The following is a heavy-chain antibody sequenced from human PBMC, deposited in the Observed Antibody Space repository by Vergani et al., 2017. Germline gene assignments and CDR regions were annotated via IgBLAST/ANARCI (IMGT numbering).Heavy chain of an antibody. V-gene: IGHV1-18*01. CDR1: GYTFTSYG. Sequence: QVQLVQSGAEVKKPGASVKVSCKASGYTFTSYGISWVRQAPGQGLEWMGWISAYNGNTNYAQKLQGRVTMTTDTSTSTAYMELRSLRSDDTAVYYCARDALYRYYYDSSGYTYYFDYWGQGTLVTVSS. J-gene: IGHJ4*02. CDR3: ARDALYRYYYDSSGYTYYFDY. CDR2: ISAYNGNT. D-gene: IGHD3-22*01.